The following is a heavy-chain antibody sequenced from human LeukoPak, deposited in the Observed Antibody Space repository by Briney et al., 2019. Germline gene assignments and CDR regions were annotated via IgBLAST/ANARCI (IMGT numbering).Heavy chain of an antibody. Sequence: SQTLSLTCAISGDSVSSKNGAWNWIRQSPSRGLEWLGTTYYRSKWYDEYADSVKGRITISPDTSKNQFSLHVYSVTPEDTAVYYCARDLGTSGWYTFDFWGQGTLVTVSS. D-gene: IGHD6-19*01. CDR1: GDSVSSKNGA. J-gene: IGHJ5*01. CDR3: ARDLGTSGWYTFDF. V-gene: IGHV6-1*01. CDR2: TYYRSKWYD.